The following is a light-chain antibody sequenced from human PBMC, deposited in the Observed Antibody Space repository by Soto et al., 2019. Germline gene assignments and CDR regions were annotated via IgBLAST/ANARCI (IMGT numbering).Light chain of an antibody. CDR2: GAS. Sequence: EIVLTQSPGTLSLSPGERATLSCRASQSVSSTYLAWYQHKPGQPPTLLIYGASRRVTGIPDRFSGSGSGTDFPLTISRLEPEDFAVYYCQQYGSSSTWTVGQGTKVEIK. V-gene: IGKV3-20*01. J-gene: IGKJ1*01. CDR3: QQYGSSSTWT. CDR1: QSVSSTY.